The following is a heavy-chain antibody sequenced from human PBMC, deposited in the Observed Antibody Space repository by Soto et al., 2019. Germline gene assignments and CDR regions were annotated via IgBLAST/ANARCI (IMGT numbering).Heavy chain of an antibody. J-gene: IGHJ5*02. CDR2: IYYSGST. D-gene: IGHD7-27*01. CDR3: ARDRPGDGRGVGFDP. CDR1: GGSISSGGYY. V-gene: IGHV4-31*03. Sequence: SETLSLTCTVSGGSISSGGYYWSWIRQHPGKGLEWVGYIYYSGSTYYNPSLKSRVTISVDTSKNQFSLKLSSVTAADTAVYYCARDRPGDGRGVGFDPWGQGTLVTVSS.